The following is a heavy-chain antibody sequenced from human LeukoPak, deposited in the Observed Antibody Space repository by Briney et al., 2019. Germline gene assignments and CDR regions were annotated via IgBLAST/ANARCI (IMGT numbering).Heavy chain of an antibody. J-gene: IGHJ4*02. CDR2: INGSGGNT. CDR3: AKDSLPTSGCRGYFDY. CDR1: GRTLSTYA. D-gene: IGHD6-25*01. V-gene: IGHV3-23*01. Sequence: GGALRHSLAASGRTLSTYAMTWVRQAPAKGLEGVPPINGSGGNTYYANSVKSRFTISRDNSMNALYLQMNSLRAEDTAIYYCAKDSLPTSGCRGYFDYWGQGTLVT.